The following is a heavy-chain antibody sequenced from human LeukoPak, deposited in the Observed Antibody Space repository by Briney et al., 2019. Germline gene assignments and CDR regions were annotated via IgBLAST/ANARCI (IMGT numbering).Heavy chain of an antibody. CDR1: GYTFVGYY. CDR3: AREYSASEH. V-gene: IGHV1-2*02. CDR2: IDPYTRNT. J-gene: IGHJ4*02. Sequence: ASVKVSCKASGYTFVGYYLHWVRQAPGQGLEWMAWIDPYTRNTHYAQKFQGRITVTRDTSVSTTYMELSWLTSDDTARYYCAREYSASEHWGQGTLVTVSS. D-gene: IGHD5-12*01.